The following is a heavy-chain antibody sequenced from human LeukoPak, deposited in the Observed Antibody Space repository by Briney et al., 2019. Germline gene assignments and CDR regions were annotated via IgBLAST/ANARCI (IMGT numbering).Heavy chain of an antibody. CDR3: ARGYSSSPRWFDP. CDR1: GFTFSNYA. V-gene: IGHV3-23*01. CDR2: ISGSGGST. J-gene: IGHJ5*02. Sequence: GGSQRLSCVASGFTFSNYAMSWVRQAPGKGLEWVSGISGSGGSTYYADSVKGRFTISRDNSKNTLYLQMNSLRAEDTAVYYCARGYSSSPRWFDPWGQGTLVTVSS. D-gene: IGHD6-13*01.